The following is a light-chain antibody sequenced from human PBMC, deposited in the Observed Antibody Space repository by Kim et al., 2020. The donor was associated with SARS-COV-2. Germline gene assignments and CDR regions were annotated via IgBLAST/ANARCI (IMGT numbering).Light chain of an antibody. Sequence: SYELTQPPSVSVFLGQTANITCSGDTLGTKFAHWYQQRSGQPPLLIIYEDTKRPSEIPERFSGSTSGNTATLTIAGTQPMDEADYYCQAWDIDIYVFGPGTKVTVL. J-gene: IGLJ1*01. V-gene: IGLV3-1*01. CDR3: QAWDIDIYV. CDR1: TLGTKF. CDR2: EDT.